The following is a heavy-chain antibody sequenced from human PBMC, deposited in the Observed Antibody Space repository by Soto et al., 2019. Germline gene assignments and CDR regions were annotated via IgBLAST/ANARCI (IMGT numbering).Heavy chain of an antibody. CDR3: ARYVTADY. Sequence: XSVKVSCKASGSTFTRDYMNWLRQAPGQGIEWXGIINXSGGSKSYEQXXQGRVNMXXDTYKSTVYMELSRLRSDDTAVYYCARYVTADYWGQGTLVTVSS. D-gene: IGHD2-8*01. V-gene: IGHV1-46*03. J-gene: IGHJ4*02. CDR2: INXSGGSK. CDR1: GSTFTRDY.